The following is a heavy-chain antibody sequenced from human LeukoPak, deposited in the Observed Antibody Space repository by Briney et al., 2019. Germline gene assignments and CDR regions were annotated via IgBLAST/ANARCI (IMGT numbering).Heavy chain of an antibody. CDR2: IWYDGSNK. J-gene: IGHJ4*02. D-gene: IGHD3-22*01. Sequence: GRSLRLSCAASGFTFSSYGMHWVRQAPGKGLEWVAVIWYDGSNKYYADSVKGRFTISRDNSKNTLYLQMNSLRAEDTAVYYCAREPGYYDSSGYYYFDYWGQGTLVTVSS. CDR3: AREPGYYDSSGYYYFDY. V-gene: IGHV3-33*01. CDR1: GFTFSSYG.